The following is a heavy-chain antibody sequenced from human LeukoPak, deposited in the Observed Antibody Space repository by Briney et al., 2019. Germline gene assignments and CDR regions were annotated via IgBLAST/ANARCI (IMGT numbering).Heavy chain of an antibody. Sequence: GGSLRLSCTASEFTFSAFGMHWVRQAPGKGLEWVAVIWYNGSRKYYADSVKGRFTISRDNSQNTLYLHMNNLRAEDTAVYYCAKDLSASGDWSMYYWGQGNLVPVSS. D-gene: IGHD3/OR15-3a*01. V-gene: IGHV3-33*06. CDR1: EFTFSAFG. CDR3: AKDLSASGDWSMYY. CDR2: IWYNGSRK. J-gene: IGHJ4*02.